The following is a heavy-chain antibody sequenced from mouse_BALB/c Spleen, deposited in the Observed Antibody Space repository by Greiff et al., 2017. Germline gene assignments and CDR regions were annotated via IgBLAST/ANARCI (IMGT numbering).Heavy chain of an antibody. V-gene: IGHV1-80*01. CDR1: GYAFSSYW. CDR3: ARSYYRSMDY. CDR2: IYPGDGDT. D-gene: IGHD2-14*01. Sequence: QVQLQQSGAELVRPGSSVKISCKASGYAFSSYWMNWVKQRPGQGLEWIGQIYPGDGDTNYNGKFKGKATLTADKSSSTAYMQLSSLTSEDSAVYFCARSYYRSMDYWGQGTSVTVSS. J-gene: IGHJ4*01.